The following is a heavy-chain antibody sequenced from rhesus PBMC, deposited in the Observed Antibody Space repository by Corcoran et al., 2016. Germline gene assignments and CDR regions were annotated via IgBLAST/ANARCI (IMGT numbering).Heavy chain of an antibody. D-gene: IGHD6-25*01. CDR1: GSSFTSYW. CDR3: AKEYSAAAGLFDY. CDR2: IDPSESDT. J-gene: IGHJ4*01. V-gene: IGHV5-2*01. Sequence: EVPLVQSGAEVKRPGESLKISCKPSGSSFTSYWIIWVRQIPGNGLEWIGAIDPSESDTRYSPSFQGQVTISADKSNSTTYLQWSSLKASDSATYYCAKEYSAAAGLFDYWGQGVLVTVSS.